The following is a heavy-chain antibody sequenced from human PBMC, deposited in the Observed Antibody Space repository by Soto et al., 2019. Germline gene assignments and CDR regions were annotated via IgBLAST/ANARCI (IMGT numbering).Heavy chain of an antibody. CDR3: ARWNVYGSGSYSFDY. CDR1: GYTFTNYA. V-gene: IGHV1-3*01. D-gene: IGHD3-10*01. J-gene: IGHJ4*02. CDR2: INAAIGNT. Sequence: QVQLVQSGAEVKKPGASVKVSCKASGYTFTNYAMHWVRQAPGQRLEWMGWINAAIGNTKYSQKFQGSVTITRDTSANTAYMELSSLRSEDTAVYYCARWNVYGSGSYSFDYWGQGTLVTVSS.